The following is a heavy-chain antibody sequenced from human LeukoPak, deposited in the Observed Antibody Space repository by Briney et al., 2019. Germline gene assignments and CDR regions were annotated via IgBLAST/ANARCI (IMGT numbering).Heavy chain of an antibody. CDR3: ARDLRVVVITTNRFDY. V-gene: IGHV3-48*03. D-gene: IGHD3-22*01. CDR1: GFTFSNYE. J-gene: IGHJ4*02. Sequence: PGGSLRLSCAASGFTFSNYEMNWVRQAPGKGLEWVSYISSSGNIIYYADSVKGRFTISRDNAKNSLYLQMNSLRAEDTAVYYCARDLRVVVITTNRFDYWGQGTLVTVSS. CDR2: ISSSGNII.